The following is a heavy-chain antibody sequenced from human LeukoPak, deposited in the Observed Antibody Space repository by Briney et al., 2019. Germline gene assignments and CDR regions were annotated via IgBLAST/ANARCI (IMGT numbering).Heavy chain of an antibody. J-gene: IGHJ4*02. CDR2: IYYSGST. Sequence: PSETLSLTCTVSGGSISSGDYYWSWIRQPPGKGLEWIGYIYYSGSTYYNPSLKSRVTISVDTSKNQFSLKLSSVTAADTAVYYYARGHYGSGTVGDYWGQGTLVTVSS. CDR1: GGSISSGDYY. V-gene: IGHV4-30-4*08. CDR3: ARGHYGSGTVGDY. D-gene: IGHD3-10*01.